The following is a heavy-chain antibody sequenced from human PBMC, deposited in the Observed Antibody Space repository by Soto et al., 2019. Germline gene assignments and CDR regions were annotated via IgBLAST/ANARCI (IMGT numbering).Heavy chain of an antibody. D-gene: IGHD6-19*01. CDR2: VFSSGST. J-gene: IGHJ4*02. CDR3: ARHWWSSGSYLVFDS. V-gene: IGHV4-59*08. Sequence: QVQLQESGPGLLKPSETLSLTCTISGASTGGYYWSWIRQSPGRGLEWIGYVFSSGSTNYSPSLQSRVAISIDTSKRQFFLKLTSGTAADTALYYCARHWWSSGSYLVFDSWGQGTQVTVSS. CDR1: GASTGGYY.